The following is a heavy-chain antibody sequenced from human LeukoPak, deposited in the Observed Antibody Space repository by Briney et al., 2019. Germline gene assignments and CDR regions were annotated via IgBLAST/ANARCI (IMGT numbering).Heavy chain of an antibody. J-gene: IGHJ3*02. D-gene: IGHD6-13*01. CDR1: GGSFSGYY. CDR2: INHSGST. CDR3: ARDRGLSIAAAGRGGFDI. Sequence: SETLSLTCAVYGGSFSGYYWSWIRQPPGKGLEWIGEINHSGSTNYNPSLKSRVTISVDTSKNQFSLKLSSVTAADTAVYYCARDRGLSIAAAGRGGFDIWGQGTMVTVSS. V-gene: IGHV4-34*01.